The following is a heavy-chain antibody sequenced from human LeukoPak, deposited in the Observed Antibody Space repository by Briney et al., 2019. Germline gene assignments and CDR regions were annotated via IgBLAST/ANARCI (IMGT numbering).Heavy chain of an antibody. Sequence: ASVKVSCKASGYIFSDYTIHWVRQAPGQGLEWMGIINPSGGSTSYAQKFQGRVTMTRDTSTSTVYMELSSLRSEDTAVYYCARCHSSGYYDDAFDIWGQGTMVTVSS. J-gene: IGHJ3*02. CDR3: ARCHSSGYYDDAFDI. CDR2: INPSGGST. CDR1: GYIFSDYT. V-gene: IGHV1-46*01. D-gene: IGHD3-22*01.